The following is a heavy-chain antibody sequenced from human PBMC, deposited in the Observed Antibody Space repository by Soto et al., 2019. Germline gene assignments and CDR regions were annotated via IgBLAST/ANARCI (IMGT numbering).Heavy chain of an antibody. CDR2: ISYDGSNK. CDR1: GFTFSSYA. CDR3: ARDHENQYYYDSSGYYYVPGY. D-gene: IGHD3-22*01. V-gene: IGHV3-30-3*01. Sequence: QVQLVESGGGVVQPGRSLRLSCAASGFTFSSYAMHWVRQAPGKGLEWVAVISYDGSNKYYADSVKGRFTISRDNSKNTLYLPMNSLRAEDTAVYYCARDHENQYYYDSSGYYYVPGYWGQGTLVTVSS. J-gene: IGHJ4*02.